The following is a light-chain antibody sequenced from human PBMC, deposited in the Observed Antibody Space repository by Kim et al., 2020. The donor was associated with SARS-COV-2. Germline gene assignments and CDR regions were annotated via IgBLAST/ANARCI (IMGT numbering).Light chain of an antibody. V-gene: IGKV3-20*01. CDR3: QQYGSSPYT. Sequence: LSPGERATLHCRAGYKDSSSYVAGYQQKPGQAPRLLIYGESSRATGIPDRFSGSGCGTDFTLTISRREPEDFAVYYCQQYGSSPYTFGQGTKLEI. CDR2: GES. J-gene: IGKJ2*01. CDR1: YKDSSSY.